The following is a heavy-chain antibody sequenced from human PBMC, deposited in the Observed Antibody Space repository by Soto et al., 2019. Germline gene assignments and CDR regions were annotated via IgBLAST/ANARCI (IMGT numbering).Heavy chain of an antibody. V-gene: IGHV4-59*08. D-gene: IGHD6-13*01. CDR3: ARAKAPLYSSSWYWFDN. CDR2: IYYSGST. CDR1: GGSISSYY. Sequence: SETLSLTCTVSGGSISSYYWSWIRQPPGKGLEWIGYIYYSGSTNYNPSLKSRVTISVDTSKNQFSLKLSSVTAADTAVYYCARAKAPLYSSSWYWFDNWGQGTLVTVS. J-gene: IGHJ5*02.